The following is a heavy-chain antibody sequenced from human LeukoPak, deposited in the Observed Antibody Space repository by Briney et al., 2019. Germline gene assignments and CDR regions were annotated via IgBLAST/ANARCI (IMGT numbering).Heavy chain of an antibody. D-gene: IGHD3-10*01. V-gene: IGHV1-18*01. CDR3: ARDSGLLWFGELLAIGPSYFDY. CDR1: GYTFTSYG. Sequence: ASVKVSCKASGYTFTSYGISWVRQAPGQGLEWMGWISAYNGNTNYAQKLQGRVTMTTDTSTSTAYMELRSLRSDDTAVYYCARDSGLLWFGELLAIGPSYFDYWGQGTLVTVSS. CDR2: ISAYNGNT. J-gene: IGHJ4*02.